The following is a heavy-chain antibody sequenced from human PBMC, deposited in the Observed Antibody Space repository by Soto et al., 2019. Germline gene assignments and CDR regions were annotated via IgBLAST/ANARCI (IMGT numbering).Heavy chain of an antibody. CDR2: IYPGDSDT. Sequence: GESLKISCKGSGYSFTSYWIGWVRQMPGKGLEWMGIIYPGDSDTRYSPSFQGQVTISADKSISTAYLQWSSLKASDTAMYYCARGDCSSTSCPGAFDIWGQGTMVTVSS. V-gene: IGHV5-51*01. D-gene: IGHD2-2*01. CDR1: GYSFTSYW. CDR3: ARGDCSSTSCPGAFDI. J-gene: IGHJ3*02.